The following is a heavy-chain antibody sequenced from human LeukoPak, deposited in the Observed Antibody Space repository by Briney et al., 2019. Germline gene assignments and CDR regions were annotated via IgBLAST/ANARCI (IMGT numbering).Heavy chain of an antibody. J-gene: IGHJ4*02. V-gene: IGHV1-46*01. CDR1: GYTFTSYY. CDR2: INPSGGST. Sequence: ASVKVSCKASGYTFTSYYMHWVRQAPGQGLEWMGIINPSGGSTSYAQKFQGRVTMTRDTSTSTVYMELSGLRSEDTAVYYCARDFPAAGDFDYWGQGTLVTVSS. CDR3: ARDFPAAGDFDY. D-gene: IGHD6-13*01.